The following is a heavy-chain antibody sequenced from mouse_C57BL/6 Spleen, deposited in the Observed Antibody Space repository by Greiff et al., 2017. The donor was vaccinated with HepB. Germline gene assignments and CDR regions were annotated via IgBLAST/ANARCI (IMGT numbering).Heavy chain of an antibody. Sequence: EVMLVESGGGLVQPGGSLSLSCAASGFTFTDYYMSWVRQPPGKALEWLGFIRNKANGYTNEYSASVQGRFTISRENSHIILYLQMNALRAEDSSTYYCARYYDDSGEMDYWGQGTSVTVSS. J-gene: IGHJ4*01. CDR3: ARYYDDSGEMDY. D-gene: IGHD2-3*01. CDR1: GFTFTDYY. CDR2: IRNKANGYTN. V-gene: IGHV7-3*01.